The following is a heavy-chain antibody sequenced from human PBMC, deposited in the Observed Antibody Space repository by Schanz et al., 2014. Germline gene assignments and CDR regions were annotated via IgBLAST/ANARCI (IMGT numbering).Heavy chain of an antibody. D-gene: IGHD6-6*01. CDR1: GYTTFTDYY. V-gene: IGHV1-18*01. Sequence: QVQLVQSGAEVKKPGASVKVSCKASGYTTFTDYYIHWVRQAPGQGLEWMGWINTYNGDTAYAQNMQGRVTMTADTSTSTAYMDLRSLRSDDTAVYYCARDQSPYTNSSDVRYFDYWGQGSLVTVSS. CDR2: INTYNGDT. CDR3: ARDQSPYTNSSDVRYFDY. J-gene: IGHJ4*02.